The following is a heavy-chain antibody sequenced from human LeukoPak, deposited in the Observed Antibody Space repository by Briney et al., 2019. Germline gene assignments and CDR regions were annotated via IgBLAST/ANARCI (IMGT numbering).Heavy chain of an antibody. Sequence: SGYYWGWIRQPPGKGLECVSYISSSGNTTYHADSVKGRFTISRDNAKNSLYLQMSSLRAEDTAVYYCARDGGSSWYFDYWGQGTLVTVSS. V-gene: IGHV3-11*04. D-gene: IGHD6-13*01. CDR2: ISSSGNTT. CDR1: SGYY. J-gene: IGHJ4*02. CDR3: ARDGGSSWYFDY.